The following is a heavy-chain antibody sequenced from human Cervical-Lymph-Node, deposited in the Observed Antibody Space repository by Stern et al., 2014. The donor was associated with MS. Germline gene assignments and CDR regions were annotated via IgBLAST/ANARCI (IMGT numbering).Heavy chain of an antibody. CDR2: IVGGSGKT. V-gene: IGHV1-58*01. CDR3: AAEPMYYSDSVGAFDI. CDR1: GFTFTSSA. J-gene: IGHJ3*02. Sequence: QLVESGPEVKKPGTSVKVSCKASGFTFTSSAVQWVRQARGKRLEWIGWIVGGSGKTNYAQKFKERVTITRDMSNSPAYMELSSLRSEDTAVYYCAAEPMYYSDSVGAFDIWGQGTMVTVSS. D-gene: IGHD3-22*01.